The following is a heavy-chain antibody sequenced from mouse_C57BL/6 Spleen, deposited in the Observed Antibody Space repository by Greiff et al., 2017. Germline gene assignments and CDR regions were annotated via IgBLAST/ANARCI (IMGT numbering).Heavy chain of an antibody. CDR1: GYTFTSYW. Sequence: VQLQQSGAELVKPGASVKLSCKASGYTFTSYWMHWVKQRPGRGLEWIGRIDPSSGGTKYNEKFKSKATLTVDKPSSTAYMQLSSLTSEDSAVYYCARWGLRRESPYYFDYWGQGTTLTVSS. CDR3: ARWGLRRESPYYFDY. D-gene: IGHD2-4*01. CDR2: IDPSSGGT. V-gene: IGHV1-72*01. J-gene: IGHJ2*01.